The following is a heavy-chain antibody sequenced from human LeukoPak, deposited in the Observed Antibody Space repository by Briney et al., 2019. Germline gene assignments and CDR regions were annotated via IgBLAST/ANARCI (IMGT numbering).Heavy chain of an antibody. CDR2: ISYDGSNK. J-gene: IGHJ4*02. Sequence: PGGSLRLSCAASGFTFSSYAMHWVRQAPGKGLEWVAVISYDGSNKYYADSVKGRFTISRDNSKNTLYLQMNSLRAEDTAVYYCARDHYYGSGSPLYYFDYWGQGTLVTVSS. D-gene: IGHD3-10*01. CDR1: GFTFSSYA. V-gene: IGHV3-30*04. CDR3: ARDHYYGSGSPLYYFDY.